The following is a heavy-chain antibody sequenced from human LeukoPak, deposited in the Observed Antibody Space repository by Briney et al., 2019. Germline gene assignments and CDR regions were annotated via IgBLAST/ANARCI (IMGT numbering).Heavy chain of an antibody. CDR1: GFTFSSYW. Sequence: GGSLRLSCAASGFTFSSYWMSWVRQAPGKGLEWVANIKQDGSEKYYVDSVKGRFTISRDNAKNSLYLQMNSLRAEDTAVYYCAREGPSGSYHSPYYYYYMDVWGKGTTVTVSS. CDR3: AREGPSGSYHSPYYYYYMDV. V-gene: IGHV3-7*01. D-gene: IGHD1-26*01. CDR2: IKQDGSEK. J-gene: IGHJ6*03.